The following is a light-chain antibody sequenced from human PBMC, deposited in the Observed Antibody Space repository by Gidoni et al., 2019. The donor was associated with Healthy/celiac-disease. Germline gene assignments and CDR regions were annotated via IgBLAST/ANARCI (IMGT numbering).Light chain of an antibody. CDR1: QSISSW. V-gene: IGKV1-5*03. CDR3: QQYNSYSWT. CDR2: KAS. Sequence: DIQMNQSPSTLSASVGDRVTITCRASQSISSWLAWYQQKPGKAPKLLIYKASSLASGVPSRFSGSGSGTEFTLTISSLQPDDFATYYCQQYNSYSWTFGQGTKVEIK. J-gene: IGKJ1*01.